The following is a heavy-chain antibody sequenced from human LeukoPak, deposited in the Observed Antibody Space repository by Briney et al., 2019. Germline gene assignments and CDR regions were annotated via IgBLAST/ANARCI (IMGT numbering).Heavy chain of an antibody. D-gene: IGHD6-19*01. Sequence: PGGSLRLSCAASGFTFSSYGMHWVRQAPGKGLEWVAVISYDGSNKYYADSVKGRFTISRDNSKNTLYLQMNSLRAEDTAVYYCAKDPTSSGRRYFDYWGQGTLVTVSS. CDR3: AKDPTSSGRRYFDY. CDR2: ISYDGSNK. V-gene: IGHV3-30*18. J-gene: IGHJ4*02. CDR1: GFTFSSYG.